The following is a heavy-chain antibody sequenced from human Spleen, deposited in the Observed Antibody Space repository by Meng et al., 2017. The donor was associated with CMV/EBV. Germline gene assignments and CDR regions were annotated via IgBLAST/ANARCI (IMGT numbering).Heavy chain of an antibody. D-gene: IGHD5/OR15-5a*01. CDR1: GYTFSGYY. CDR2: INPKSGGT. Sequence: ASVKVSCKASGYTFSGYYMHLVRQAPGQGLEWMGWINPKSGGTNYAQKFQGRVTMTRDTSISTAYMELRSLRSDDTAVYYCARGVGKRTVSSYFDHWGQGTPVTVSS. J-gene: IGHJ4*02. CDR3: ARGVGKRTVSSYFDH. V-gene: IGHV1-2*02.